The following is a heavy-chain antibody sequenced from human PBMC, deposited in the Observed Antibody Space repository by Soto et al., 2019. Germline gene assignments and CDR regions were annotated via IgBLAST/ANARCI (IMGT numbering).Heavy chain of an antibody. CDR1: GFTFSSYA. J-gene: IGHJ3*01. Sequence: EVQLLESGGGLVQPGGSLRLSCAASGFTFSSYAMSWVRQGPRKGLEWVAGISGSGGTTYYADSVKGRFTISRDNARSTQFLQMNSRRPEDTAVYYCEKDRSDSDWYRSDPFDLWGQGTMVTVSS. CDR3: EKDRSDSDWYRSDPFDL. CDR2: ISGSGGTT. V-gene: IGHV3-23*01. D-gene: IGHD6-19*01.